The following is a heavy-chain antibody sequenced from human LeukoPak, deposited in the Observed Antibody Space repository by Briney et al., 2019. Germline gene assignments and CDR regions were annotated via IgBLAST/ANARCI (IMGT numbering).Heavy chain of an antibody. CDR1: GFTFSSYA. D-gene: IGHD6-19*01. CDR2: ISGSGGST. Sequence: PGGSLRLSCAASGFTFSSYAMSWVRQAPGKGLEWVSAISGSGGSTYYADSVKGRFTISRDNSKNTLYLQMNSLRAEDTAVYYCAFGPVAGQGYYFDYWGQGTLVTVSS. V-gene: IGHV3-23*01. J-gene: IGHJ4*02. CDR3: AFGPVAGQGYYFDY.